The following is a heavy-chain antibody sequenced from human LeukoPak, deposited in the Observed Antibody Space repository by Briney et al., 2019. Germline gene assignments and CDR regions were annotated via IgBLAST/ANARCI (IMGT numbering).Heavy chain of an antibody. D-gene: IGHD3-10*01. CDR1: GGSISSYY. CDR2: IYTSGST. Sequence: SETLSLTCTVSGGSISSYYWSWIRQPAGKGLEWIGRIYTSGSTNYNPSLKSRVTMSVDTSKNQFSLNLRSVTAADTAVYYCARDLASFGSGSYLTPGYWGQGTLVTVSS. J-gene: IGHJ4*02. V-gene: IGHV4-4*07. CDR3: ARDLASFGSGSYLTPGY.